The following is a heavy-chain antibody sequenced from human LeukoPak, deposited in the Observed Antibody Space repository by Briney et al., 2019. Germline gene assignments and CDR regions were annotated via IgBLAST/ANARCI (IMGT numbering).Heavy chain of an antibody. CDR1: GGSIINNY. J-gene: IGHJ5*02. CDR2: VHSGGTT. CDR3: ARHVEAAAGTDP. Sequence: PSETLSLTCTVSGGSIINNYWAWIRQPAGNGLEWIGRVHSGGTTNYNPSFRSRVTMSVNTSKNQVSLILSSVTAADTAVYYCARHVEAAAGTDPWGQGTLVTVSS. D-gene: IGHD6-13*01. V-gene: IGHV4-4*07.